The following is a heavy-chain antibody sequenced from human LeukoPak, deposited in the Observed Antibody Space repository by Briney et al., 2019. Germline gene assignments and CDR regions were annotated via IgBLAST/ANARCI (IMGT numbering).Heavy chain of an antibody. CDR3: AREGGSGTYSVFDY. CDR2: TYYRSKWYN. V-gene: IGHV6-1*01. CDR1: GDIVSSNSAA. J-gene: IGHJ4*02. Sequence: SQTLSLTCAISGDIVSSNSAAWNWIRQSPSRGLEWLGRTYYRSKWYNDYAVSVKGRITINPDTSKNQFSLQPNSVTPEDTAVYYCAREGGSGTYSVFDYWGQGTLVTVSS. D-gene: IGHD1-26*01.